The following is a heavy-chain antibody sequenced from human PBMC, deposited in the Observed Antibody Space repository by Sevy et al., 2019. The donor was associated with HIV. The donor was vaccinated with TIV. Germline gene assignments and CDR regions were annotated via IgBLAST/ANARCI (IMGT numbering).Heavy chain of an antibody. CDR3: ARGRITMVRGVFFY. CDR1: GFTFSSYW. V-gene: IGHV3-7*01. D-gene: IGHD3-10*01. J-gene: IGHJ4*02. Sequence: GGSLRLSCAASGFTFSSYWMSWVRQAPGKGLEWVANIKQDGSEKYYVDSVKGRFTISRDNAKNSLYLQMNSLRAEDTAVYYCARGRITMVRGVFFYWGQGTLVTVSS. CDR2: IKQDGSEK.